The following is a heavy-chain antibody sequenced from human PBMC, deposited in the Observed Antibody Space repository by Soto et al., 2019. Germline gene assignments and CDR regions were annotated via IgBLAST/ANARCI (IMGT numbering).Heavy chain of an antibody. CDR3: AKSGIWFGELSSYYGMDV. CDR2: ISGSGGST. V-gene: IGHV3-23*01. J-gene: IGHJ6*02. Sequence: PGGSLRLSCAASGFTFSSYAMSWVRQAPGKGLEWVSAISGSGGSTYYADSVKGRFTISRDNSKNTLYLQMNSLRAEDTAVYYCAKSGIWFGELSSYYGMDVWGQGNTVTVSS. D-gene: IGHD3-10*01. CDR1: GFTFSSYA.